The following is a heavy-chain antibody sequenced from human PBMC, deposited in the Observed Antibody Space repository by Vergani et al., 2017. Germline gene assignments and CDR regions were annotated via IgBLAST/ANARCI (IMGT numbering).Heavy chain of an antibody. V-gene: IGHV3-30*18. CDR2: ISYDGSNK. CDR1: GFTFSSYG. CDR3: AKDQGDYGDSPDY. Sequence: QVQLVESGGGVVKPGRSLRLSCAASGFTFSSYGMHWVRQAPGKGLEWVAVISYDGSNKYYADSVKGRFTISRDNSKNTLYLQMNSLRAEDTAVYYCAKDQGDYGDSPDYWGQGTLVTVSS. J-gene: IGHJ4*02. D-gene: IGHD4-17*01.